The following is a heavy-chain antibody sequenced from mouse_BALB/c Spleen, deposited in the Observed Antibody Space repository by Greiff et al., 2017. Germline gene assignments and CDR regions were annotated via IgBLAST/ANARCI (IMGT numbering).Heavy chain of an antibody. D-gene: IGHD1-1*01. V-gene: IGHV2-6-7*01. CDR3: ARGPYGSSYVAWFAY. Sequence: VKLQESGPGLVAPSQSLSITCTVSGFSLTGYGVNWVRQPPGKGLEWLGMIWGDGSTDYNSALKSRLSISKDNSKSQVFLKMNSLQTDDTARYYCARGPYGSSYVAWFAYWGQGTLVTVSA. CDR1: GFSLTGYG. CDR2: IWGDGST. J-gene: IGHJ3*01.